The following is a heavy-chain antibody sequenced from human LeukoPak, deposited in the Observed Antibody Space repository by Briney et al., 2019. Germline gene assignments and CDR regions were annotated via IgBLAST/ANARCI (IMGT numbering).Heavy chain of an antibody. CDR2: ISNSGSTI. Sequence: GSLRLSCAASGFTFSDYYMSWIRQAPGKGLEWVSYISNSGSTIYYADSVKGRFTISRDNAKNSLYLQMNSLRAEDTAVYYCARGIAAAGTEYFQHWGQGTLVTVSS. V-gene: IGHV3-11*01. CDR1: GFTFSDYY. J-gene: IGHJ1*01. D-gene: IGHD6-13*01. CDR3: ARGIAAAGTEYFQH.